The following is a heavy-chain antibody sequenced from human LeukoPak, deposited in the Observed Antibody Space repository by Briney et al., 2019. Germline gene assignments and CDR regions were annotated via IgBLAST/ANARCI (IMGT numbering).Heavy chain of an antibody. CDR1: GFTFSDYS. D-gene: IGHD3-22*01. V-gene: IGHV3-21*01. CDR3: ARLRRNSDRSDFFYYYDH. Sequence: PGGSLRLSCAASGFTFSDYSMNWVRQAPGKGLEWVASVNTVSSYIYYADSMRGRFTISRDNAKNSLFLQMNSLRAEDTAVYYCARLRRNSDRSDFFYYYDHWGQGTLGTVAS. J-gene: IGHJ4*02. CDR2: VNTVSSYI.